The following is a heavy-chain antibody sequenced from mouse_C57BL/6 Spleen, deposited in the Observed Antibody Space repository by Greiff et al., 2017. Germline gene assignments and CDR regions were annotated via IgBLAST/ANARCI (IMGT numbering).Heavy chain of an antibody. J-gene: IGHJ2*01. CDR2: ISGGGGNT. D-gene: IGHD1-1*01. CDR3: ARQGYYGSSYVNYFDY. CDR1: GFTFSSYT. Sequence: DVMLVESGGGLVKPGGSLKLSCAASGFTFSSYTMSWVRQTPEKRLEWVATISGGGGNTYYPDSVKGRFTISRDNAKNTLYLQMSSLRSEDTALYDCARQGYYGSSYVNYFDYWGQGTTLTVSS. V-gene: IGHV5-9*01.